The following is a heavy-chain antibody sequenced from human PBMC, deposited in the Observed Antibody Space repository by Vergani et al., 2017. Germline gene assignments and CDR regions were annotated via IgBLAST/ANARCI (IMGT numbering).Heavy chain of an antibody. V-gene: IGHV4-38-2*01. J-gene: IGHJ4*02. CDR3: ARQNPYGSAHVDF. D-gene: IGHD3-10*01. Sequence: QLQLQESGPRLVKSSETLSLNCAVSGYSVGSGYYWGWIRQPPGRGLEWIGCVHRNGNTYYTSSLRSRATISRDTSKNKFSLRLTSVTAADTAVYYCARQNPYGSAHVDFWGRGVLVTVSA. CDR1: GYSVGSGYY. CDR2: VHRNGNT.